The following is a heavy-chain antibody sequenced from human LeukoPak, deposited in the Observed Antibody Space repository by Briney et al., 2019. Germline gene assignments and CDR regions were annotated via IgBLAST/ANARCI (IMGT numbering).Heavy chain of an antibody. CDR2: ISSSSSYI. CDR1: GFTFSSYS. Sequence: GGSLRLSCAASGFTFSSYSMNWVRQAPVKGLEWVSSISSSSSYIYYADSVKGRFTISRDNAKNSLYLQMNSLRAEDTAVYYCARDYYDSSGYYPFDYWGQGTLVTVSS. V-gene: IGHV3-21*01. CDR3: ARDYYDSSGYYPFDY. J-gene: IGHJ4*02. D-gene: IGHD3-22*01.